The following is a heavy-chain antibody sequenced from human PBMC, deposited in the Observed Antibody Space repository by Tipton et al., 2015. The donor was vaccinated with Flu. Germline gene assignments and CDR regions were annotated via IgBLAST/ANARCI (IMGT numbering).Heavy chain of an antibody. CDR3: ARAGWGGYNSRAA. Sequence: TLSLTCTVSGGSITSYYWSWIRQPPGKGLEWIGYFYDSGSTNYNPSLKSRVTISVDTSKNQFFLRLTSVTAADTAVYYCARAGWGGYNSRAAWGQGTLVTVSS. V-gene: IGHV4-59*08. CDR2: FYDSGST. J-gene: IGHJ5*02. D-gene: IGHD5-24*01. CDR1: GGSITSYY.